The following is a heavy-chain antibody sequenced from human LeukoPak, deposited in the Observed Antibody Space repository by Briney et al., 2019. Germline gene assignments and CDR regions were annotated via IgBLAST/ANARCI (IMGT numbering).Heavy chain of an antibody. CDR3: AREPLDY. CDR2: IYHSGST. Sequence: SETLSLTCTVSGYSISSGYYWGWIRQPPGKGLEWIGSIYHSGSTYYNPSLKSRVTISVDTSKNQFSLKLSSVTAADTAVYYCAREPLDYWGQGTLVTVSS. CDR1: GYSISSGYY. J-gene: IGHJ4*02. V-gene: IGHV4-38-2*02.